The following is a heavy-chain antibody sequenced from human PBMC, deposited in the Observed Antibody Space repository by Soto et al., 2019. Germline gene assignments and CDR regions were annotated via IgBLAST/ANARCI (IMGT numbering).Heavy chain of an antibody. J-gene: IGHJ4*02. CDR3: ARPSCSGGSCYEFDS. V-gene: IGHV4-39*01. CDR1: GGSISSSSYY. Sequence: QLQLQESAPGLVKPSETLSLTCTVSGGSISSSSYYWGWIRQPPGKGLEWIGRIYYRGSTYYNPSRKRRVTIPVDTSRNQCSLKLSSVTAADTAVYYCARPSCSGGSCYEFDSWGQGSLVTVSS. D-gene: IGHD2-15*01. CDR2: IYYRGST.